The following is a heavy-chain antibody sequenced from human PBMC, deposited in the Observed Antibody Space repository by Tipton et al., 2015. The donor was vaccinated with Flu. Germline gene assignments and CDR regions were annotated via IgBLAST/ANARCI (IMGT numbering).Heavy chain of an antibody. V-gene: IGHV4-39*07. CDR2: IYYSGST. Sequence: TLSLTCTVSGGSISSSSYYWGWIRQPPGKGLERIGSIYYSGSTYYNPSLKSRVTISVDTSKNQFSLKLSSVTAADTAVYYCARGPGRYSSGWYFVDYWGQGTLVTVSS. J-gene: IGHJ4*02. CDR3: ARGPGRYSSGWYFVDY. D-gene: IGHD6-19*01. CDR1: GGSISSSSYY.